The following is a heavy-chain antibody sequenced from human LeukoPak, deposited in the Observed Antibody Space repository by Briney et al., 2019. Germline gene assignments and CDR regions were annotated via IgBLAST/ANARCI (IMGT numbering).Heavy chain of an antibody. J-gene: IGHJ4*02. CDR2: IYTSGST. V-gene: IGHV4-4*07. CDR1: GGSISSYY. Sequence: SETLSLTCTVSGGSISSYYWGWIRQPAGKGLEWIGRIYTSGSTNYHPSLMSRVTMSVDTSKNQFSLNLSSVTATDTAVYYCAREGSYRPLDYWGQGTLVTVSS. D-gene: IGHD1-26*01. CDR3: AREGSYRPLDY.